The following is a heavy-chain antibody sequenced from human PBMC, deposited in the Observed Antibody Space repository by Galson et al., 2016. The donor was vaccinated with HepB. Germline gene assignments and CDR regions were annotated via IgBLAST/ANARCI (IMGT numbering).Heavy chain of an antibody. Sequence: TLSLTCSVSGGSVNSDQYHWSWIRQPPGKGLAWIGEINHSGSTKYQSSLKSRVTISVDTSKSEVSLKVSSVTAADSAVYYCARSTTYYGMDVWGQGTTVTVSS. D-gene: IGHD2/OR15-2a*01. J-gene: IGHJ6*02. CDR3: ARSTTYYGMDV. CDR2: INHSGST. V-gene: IGHV4-34*01. CDR1: GGSVNSDQYH.